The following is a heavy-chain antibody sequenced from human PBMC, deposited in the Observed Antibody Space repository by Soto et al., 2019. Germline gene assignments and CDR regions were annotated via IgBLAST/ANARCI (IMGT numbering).Heavy chain of an antibody. J-gene: IGHJ5*01. D-gene: IGHD3-10*01. CDR2: VTWDGGSS. Sequence: HPGGSLRLSCPASGFTCNDYTMHWVRQVPGKSLEWVSLVTWDGGSSFYADSVKGRFTISRDNIENYVYLQMNGLRTEDTALYYCANERSRIFHSWGQGTLVTVSS. V-gene: IGHV3-43*01. CDR1: GFTCNDYT. CDR3: ANERSRIFHS.